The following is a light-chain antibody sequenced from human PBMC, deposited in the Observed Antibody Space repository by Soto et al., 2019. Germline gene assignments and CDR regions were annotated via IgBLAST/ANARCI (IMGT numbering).Light chain of an antibody. CDR2: QDS. CDR1: KLGDKY. Sequence: SYELTQPPSVSVSPGQTASITCSGDKLGDKYACWYQQKPGQSPVLVIYQDSKRTSGSPERFSGSNSGNTATLTISGTQAMDEADYYCQAWDSSTAIFGTGTKLTVL. J-gene: IGLJ1*01. V-gene: IGLV3-1*01. CDR3: QAWDSSTAI.